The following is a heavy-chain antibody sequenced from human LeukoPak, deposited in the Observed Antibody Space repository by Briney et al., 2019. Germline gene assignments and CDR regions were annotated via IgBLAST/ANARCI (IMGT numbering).Heavy chain of an antibody. CDR3: ARYRGSGNFDY. D-gene: IGHD3-10*01. V-gene: IGHV3-7*04. J-gene: IGHJ4*02. Sequence: GGSLRLSCAAAGFTSSNYWMTWVRQAPGEGLEWVANIKQDGSEKHYVDSVKGRFTIPRDNAKNSLYLHMNSLRAEDTAVYYCARYRGSGNFDYWGQGTLVTVSS. CDR1: GFTSSNYW. CDR2: IKQDGSEK.